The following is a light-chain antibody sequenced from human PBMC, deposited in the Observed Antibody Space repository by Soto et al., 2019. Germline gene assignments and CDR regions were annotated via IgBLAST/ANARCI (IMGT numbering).Light chain of an antibody. V-gene: IGKV3-20*01. J-gene: IGKJ1*01. CDR1: QSVSSSY. CDR2: GAS. CDR3: QQYGSSPKT. Sequence: EIVLTQSPGTLSLSPCERATLSVSVSQSVSSSYLAWYQQKPGQAPRLLIYGASSRATGIPDRFSGSGSGTDFTLTISRLEPEDFAVYYCQQYGSSPKTFGQGTKVDIK.